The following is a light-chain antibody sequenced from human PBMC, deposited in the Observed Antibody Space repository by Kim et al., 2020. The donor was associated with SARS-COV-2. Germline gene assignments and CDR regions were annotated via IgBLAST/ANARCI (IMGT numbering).Light chain of an antibody. CDR2: GAS. Sequence: DIQMTQSPSSLSASVGDRVTITCRESQGIRNDVGWYQQKPGKAPKGLIYGASTLQGGVPSRFSGSGSGTEFTLTISSLQPEEFATYYCQQFNTYPLTVGGGTKVDIK. CDR1: QGIRND. J-gene: IGKJ4*01. V-gene: IGKV1-17*01. CDR3: QQFNTYPLT.